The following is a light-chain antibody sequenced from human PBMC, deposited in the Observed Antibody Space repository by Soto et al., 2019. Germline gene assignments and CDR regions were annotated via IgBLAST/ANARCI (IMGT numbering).Light chain of an antibody. V-gene: IGLV2-14*03. CDR1: SSDVGRYNY. CDR2: DVS. CDR3: SSFTSSSSFV. Sequence: SALAQPATVCGSRGQPITISCTGTSSDVGRYNYVSWFQQHPGKVPKLIIYDVSNWPSGVSDRFSGSKSGNTASLTISGLQPEDEADYYCSSFTSSSSFVFGTGTKVTVL. J-gene: IGLJ1*01.